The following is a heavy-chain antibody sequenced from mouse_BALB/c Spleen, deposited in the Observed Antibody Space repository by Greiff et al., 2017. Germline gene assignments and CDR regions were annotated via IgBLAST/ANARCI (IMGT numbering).Heavy chain of an antibody. CDR3: ARDGYYGSSYLDY. D-gene: IGHD1-1*01. J-gene: IGHJ2*01. Sequence: EVQGVESGGGLVQPGGSRKLSCAASGFTFSSFGMHWVRQAPEKGLEWVAYISSGSSTIYYADTVKGRFTISRDNPKNTLFLQMTSLRSEDTAMYYCARDGYYGSSYLDYWGQGTTLTVSS. V-gene: IGHV5-17*02. CDR2: ISSGSSTI. CDR1: GFTFSSFG.